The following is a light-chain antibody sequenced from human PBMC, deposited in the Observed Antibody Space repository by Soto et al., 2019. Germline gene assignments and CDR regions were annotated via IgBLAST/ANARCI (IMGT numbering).Light chain of an antibody. CDR3: QQYETSPRT. CDR1: QSVTSTY. Sequence: EIVLTQSPGTLSLSPGERATLSCRASQSVTSTYLAWYQQRPGQAPSLLIHGASSRATGIPDRFSGSGSGTDFTLTISRLEPEDFAVYYCQQYETSPRTFGQGTKVEIK. J-gene: IGKJ1*01. CDR2: GAS. V-gene: IGKV3-20*01.